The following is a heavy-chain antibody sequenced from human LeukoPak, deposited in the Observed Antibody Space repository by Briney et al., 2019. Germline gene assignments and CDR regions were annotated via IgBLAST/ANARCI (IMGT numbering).Heavy chain of an antibody. CDR3: XKEHILTGYSDY. D-gene: IGHD3-9*01. Sequence: GGSLRLSCAASGFTFSSYAMSWVRQAPGKGLEWVSPISADGRSTYYADSVQGRFTISRDNSKNTLYLQMNSLRAEDTAVYYCXKEHILTGYSDYWGQGTLVTVSS. CDR1: GFTFSSYA. J-gene: IGHJ4*02. V-gene: IGHV3-23*01. CDR2: ISADGRST.